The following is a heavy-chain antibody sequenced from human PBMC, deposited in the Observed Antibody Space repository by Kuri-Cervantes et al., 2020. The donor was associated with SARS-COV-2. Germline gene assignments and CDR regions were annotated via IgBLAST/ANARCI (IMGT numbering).Heavy chain of an antibody. CDR2: ISDSGINT. CDR3: AKARPSGGY. D-gene: IGHD4-23*01. Sequence: GESLKISCAASGFTFSAYAMSWVRQAPGRGLEWVSGISDSGINTYYPDSVRGRFTISRDNSKNMLYLQMHGLRVEDTAVYYCAKARPSGGYWGQGTLVTVSS. J-gene: IGHJ4*02. V-gene: IGHV3-23*01. CDR1: GFTFSAYA.